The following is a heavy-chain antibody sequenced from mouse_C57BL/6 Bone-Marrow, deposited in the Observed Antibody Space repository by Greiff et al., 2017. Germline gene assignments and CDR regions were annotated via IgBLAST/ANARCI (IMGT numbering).Heavy chain of an antibody. D-gene: IGHD2-1*01. CDR3: ASSIYYGNLYAMDY. V-gene: IGHV1-72*01. Sequence: QVHVKQPGAELVKPGASVKLSCKASGYTFTSYWMHWVKQRPGRGLEWIGRIDPNSGGTKYNEKFKSKATLTVDKPSSTAYMQLSSLTSEDSAVYYCASSIYYGNLYAMDYWGQGTSVTVSS. CDR2: IDPNSGGT. CDR1: GYTFTSYW. J-gene: IGHJ4*01.